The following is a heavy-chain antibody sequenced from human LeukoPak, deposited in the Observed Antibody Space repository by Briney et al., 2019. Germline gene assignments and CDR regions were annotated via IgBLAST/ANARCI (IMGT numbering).Heavy chain of an antibody. Sequence: GSSVKVSCKASGGTFSSYAISWVRQAPGRGLEWMGRIIPILGIANYAQKFQGRVTITADKSTSTAYMELSSLRSEDTAVYYCARGQSGSSITYYFDYWGQGTLVTVSS. D-gene: IGHD1-26*01. J-gene: IGHJ4*02. CDR2: IIPILGIA. V-gene: IGHV1-69*04. CDR1: GGTFSSYA. CDR3: ARGQSGSSITYYFDY.